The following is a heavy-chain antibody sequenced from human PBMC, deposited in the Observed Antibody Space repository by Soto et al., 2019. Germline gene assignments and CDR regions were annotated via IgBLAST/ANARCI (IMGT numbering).Heavy chain of an antibody. CDR3: ARGTSMAPAASYY. CDR2: IYYTGST. Sequence: SETLSLTCTVSGFSISSFYWSWIRQPPGKGLEWIGYIYYTGSTNYNPSLKSRVTISVDMSKSQFSLKLTSVTAADTAVYYCARGTSMAPAASYYWGQGTLVTVSS. J-gene: IGHJ4*02. CDR1: GFSISSFY. V-gene: IGHV4-59*13. D-gene: IGHD2-2*01.